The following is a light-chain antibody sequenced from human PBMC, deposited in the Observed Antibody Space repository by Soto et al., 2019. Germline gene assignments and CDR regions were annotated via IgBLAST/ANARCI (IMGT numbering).Light chain of an antibody. CDR3: QQYYTTPLT. V-gene: IGKV3-20*01. J-gene: IGKJ4*01. CDR1: QTVNNNY. Sequence: EVVLTQSPGTLSLCPGERATLSCRASQTVNNNYLAWYQQKPGRAPRLLIFGASNRATGIPDRFSGSASGTDFTLTISGLEPEDFAVYYCQQYYTTPLTFGGGTKV. CDR2: GAS.